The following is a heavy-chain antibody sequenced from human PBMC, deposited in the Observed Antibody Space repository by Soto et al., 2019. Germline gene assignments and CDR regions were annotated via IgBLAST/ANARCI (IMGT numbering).Heavy chain of an antibody. Sequence: PGGSLRLSCEAFDFTFSHAWMDWVRQAPGKGLEWVGRIKSKVDGETTNYSTPVEGRFTISRDDSKNTLYLQMNNLKTEDTAVYYCARRIAVAGSYYFDYWGQGTLVTVSS. V-gene: IGHV3-15*07. CDR2: IKSKVDGETT. J-gene: IGHJ4*02. D-gene: IGHD6-19*01. CDR1: DFTFSHAW. CDR3: ARRIAVAGSYYFDY.